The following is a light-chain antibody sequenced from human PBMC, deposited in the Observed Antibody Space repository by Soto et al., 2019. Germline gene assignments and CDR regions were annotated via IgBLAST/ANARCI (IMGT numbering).Light chain of an antibody. CDR1: QGISNY. CDR2: AAS. CDR3: QKYNSAPRT. J-gene: IGKJ1*01. V-gene: IGKV1-27*01. Sequence: DIQMTQSPSSLSASVGDRVTITCRASQGISNYLAWYQQRPGKVPKLLIYAASILQSGVPSRFSGSGSGTHFTLTISALQPEDVATYYCQKYNSAPRTFGQGTKVEIK.